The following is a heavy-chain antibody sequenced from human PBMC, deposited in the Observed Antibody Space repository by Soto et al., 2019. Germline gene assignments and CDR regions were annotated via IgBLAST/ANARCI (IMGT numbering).Heavy chain of an antibody. CDR2: MNPNSGNT. CDR1: GYTFTKFD. D-gene: IGHD4-17*01. J-gene: IGHJ5*02. CDR3: VRGDYGDYSHWFAP. Sequence: QVQLVQSGAEVKKPGASVRVSCKASGYTFTKFDINWVRQATGQGLEWMGWMNPNSGNTGYAQKFQGRVTMTRNTSITTADMELSSLRYEDTAVYYCVRGDYGDYSHWFAPWGQGTLVTVSS. V-gene: IGHV1-8*01.